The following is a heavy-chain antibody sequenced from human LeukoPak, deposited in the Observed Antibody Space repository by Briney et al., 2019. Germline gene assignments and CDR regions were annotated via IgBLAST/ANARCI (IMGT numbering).Heavy chain of an antibody. V-gene: IGHV3-74*01. J-gene: IGHJ6*02. D-gene: IGHD3-10*01. CDR3: ASLLTPYHGSGGGGMDV. CDR2: ISGDGSMT. CDR1: GFTFSTHW. Sequence: GGSLRLSCAASGFTFSTHWMYWVRQAPGRELVWVSRISGDGSMTSYADSVKGRFTIPRDNAKDTLYLQMTSLRVEDTAVYSCASLLTPYHGSGGGGMDVWGQGTTVTVSS.